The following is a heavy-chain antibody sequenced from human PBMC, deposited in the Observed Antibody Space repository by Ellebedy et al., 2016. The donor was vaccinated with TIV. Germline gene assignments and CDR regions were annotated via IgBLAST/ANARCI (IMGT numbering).Heavy chain of an antibody. J-gene: IGHJ6*02. CDR1: GFTFSSYA. CDR3: ARDSRVLTDYYYYGMDV. CDR2: ISYDGSNK. D-gene: IGHD2-15*01. V-gene: IGHV3-30-3*01. Sequence: GGSLRLSCAASGFTFSSYAMHWVHQAPGKGLEWVAVISYDGSNKYYADSVKGRFTISRDNSKNTLYLQMNSLRAEDTAVYYCARDSRVLTDYYYYGMDVWGQGTTVIVSS.